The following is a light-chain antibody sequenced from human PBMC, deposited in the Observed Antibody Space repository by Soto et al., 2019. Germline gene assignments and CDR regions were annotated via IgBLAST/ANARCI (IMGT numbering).Light chain of an antibody. CDR2: NTS. V-gene: IGKV3-20*01. CDR1: QSVSSGY. J-gene: IGKJ1*01. CDR3: QQYGSSRT. Sequence: EIVLTQSPGTLSLSPGERATLSCRASQSVSSGYLAWYQQKPGQAPRLFIYNTSRRATGIPDRFSGSGSGTDVTLTISRLEPEDFAVYYCQQYGSSRTFGQGTRVEIK.